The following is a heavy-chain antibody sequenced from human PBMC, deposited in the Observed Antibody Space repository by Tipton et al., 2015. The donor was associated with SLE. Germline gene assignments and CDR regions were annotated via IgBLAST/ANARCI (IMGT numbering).Heavy chain of an antibody. D-gene: IGHD2-15*01. Sequence: SLRLSCAASGFTFSSYSMNWVRQAPGKGLEWVSYISSSSSTIYYADSVKGRFTISRDNAKNSLYLQMNSLRAEDTAVYYCAREGLLRAFDIWGQGTMVTVSS. J-gene: IGHJ3*02. CDR3: AREGLLRAFDI. CDR2: ISSSSSTI. V-gene: IGHV3-48*01. CDR1: GFTFSSYS.